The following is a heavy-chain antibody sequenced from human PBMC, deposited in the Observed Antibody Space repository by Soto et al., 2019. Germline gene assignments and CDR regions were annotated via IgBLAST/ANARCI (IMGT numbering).Heavy chain of an antibody. D-gene: IGHD3-22*01. J-gene: IGHJ4*02. CDR3: ARGGYYYDSSGNREDIFDY. CDR2: IYLSGST. Sequence: PSETLSLTCAVSGGSISSADYSWSWIRQPPGKGLAWIGYIYLSGSTYYNPSLKSRVTISVDRSKNQFSLKLSSVTAADTAVYYCARGGYYYDSSGNREDIFDYWGQGTLVTVSS. CDR1: GGSISSADYS. V-gene: IGHV4-30-2*01.